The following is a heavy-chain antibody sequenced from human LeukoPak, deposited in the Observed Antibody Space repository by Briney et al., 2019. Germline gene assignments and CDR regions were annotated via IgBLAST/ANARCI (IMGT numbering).Heavy chain of an antibody. CDR1: GGTFSSYA. CDR2: IIPIFGTA. Sequence: SVKVSCKASGGTFSSYAISWVRQAPGQGLEWMGGIIPIFGTANYAQKFQGRVTITTDESTSTAYMELSSLRSEDTALYYCAKEYSGYDFDYWGQGTLVTVSS. CDR3: AKEYSGYDFDY. D-gene: IGHD5-12*01. J-gene: IGHJ4*02. V-gene: IGHV1-69*05.